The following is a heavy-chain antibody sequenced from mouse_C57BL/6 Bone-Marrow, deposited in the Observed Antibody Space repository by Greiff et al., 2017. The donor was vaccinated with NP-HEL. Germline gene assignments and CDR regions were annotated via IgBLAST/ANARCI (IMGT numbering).Heavy chain of an antibody. Sequence: EVQLVESGGGLVKPVGSLKLSCAASGFTFSDYGMHWVRQAPEKGLEWVAYISSGSSTIYYADTVKGRFTLSRDNAKNTLFLQMTRLRSEDTAMYYCARGGIYYGNWFAYWGQGTLVTVSA. V-gene: IGHV5-17*01. CDR2: ISSGSSTI. J-gene: IGHJ3*01. D-gene: IGHD2-1*01. CDR3: ARGGIYYGNWFAY. CDR1: GFTFSDYG.